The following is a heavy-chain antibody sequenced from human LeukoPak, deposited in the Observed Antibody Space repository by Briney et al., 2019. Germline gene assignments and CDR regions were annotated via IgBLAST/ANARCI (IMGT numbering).Heavy chain of an antibody. CDR3: AIPLLFDAFDI. CDR1: GGSISSSSYY. V-gene: IGHV4-39*01. J-gene: IGHJ3*02. CDR2: IYYSGST. Sequence: PSETLSLTCTVSGGSISSSSYYWGWIRQPPGKGLEWNGSIYYSGSTYYNPSLKSRVTISVDTSKNQFSLKLSSVTAADTAVYYCAIPLLFDAFDIWGQGTMVTVSS. D-gene: IGHD2-15*01.